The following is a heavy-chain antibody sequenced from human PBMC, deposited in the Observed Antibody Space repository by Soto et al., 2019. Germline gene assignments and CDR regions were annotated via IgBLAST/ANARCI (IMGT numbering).Heavy chain of an antibody. CDR2: ISASNGNR. CDR3: MRDPQRNDY. CDR1: GYDFSSYG. V-gene: IGHV1-18*04. D-gene: IGHD2-2*01. Sequence: QVQLVQSGAEVKKPGASVKVSCKASGYDFSSYGISWVRQAPGQGLEWMGWISASNGNRDYAQQFQGRVTMTSDTSRTTAYMELRSLRSDDTVVYYCMRDPQRNDYWGQGTLVNVSS. J-gene: IGHJ4*02.